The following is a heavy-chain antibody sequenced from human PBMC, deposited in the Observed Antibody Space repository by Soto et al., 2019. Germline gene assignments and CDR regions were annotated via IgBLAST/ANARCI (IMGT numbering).Heavy chain of an antibody. D-gene: IGHD6-19*01. V-gene: IGHV3-23*01. CDR1: GFTFSNYA. CDR2: FSGGGGT. J-gene: IGHJ4*02. Sequence: EVPLLESGGGLVQPGGSLRLSCATSGFTFSNYAMSWVRQAPGKGLEWVSSFSGGGGTYYADSVKGRFTISRDNSKNTLYLQMTSLRSEDTALYFCARVRGTSSGWTHFGLWGQGTLVTVSS. CDR3: ARVRGTSSGWTHFGL.